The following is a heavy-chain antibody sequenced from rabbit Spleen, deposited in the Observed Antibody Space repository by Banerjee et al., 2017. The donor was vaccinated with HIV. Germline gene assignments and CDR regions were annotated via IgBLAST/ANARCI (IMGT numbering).Heavy chain of an antibody. D-gene: IGHD1-1*01. CDR1: GFSFSNKAV. V-gene: IGHV1S45*01. Sequence: QEQLVESGGGLVQPEGSLTLTCTASGFSFSNKAVMCWVRQAPGKGLEWIACINAVTGKAVYASWAKGQFTISKTSSTTVTLQMTSLTAVDTATYFCARDLVAVIGWNFNLWDQGTLVTVS. CDR2: INAVTGKA. J-gene: IGHJ4*01. CDR3: ARDLVAVIGWNFNL.